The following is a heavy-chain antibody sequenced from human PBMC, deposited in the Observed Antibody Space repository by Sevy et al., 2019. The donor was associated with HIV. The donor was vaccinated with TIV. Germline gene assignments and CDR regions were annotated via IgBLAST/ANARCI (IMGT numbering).Heavy chain of an antibody. D-gene: IGHD3-22*01. CDR1: GKTLSDLS. J-gene: IGHJ4*02. Sequence: ASVKVSCNVSGKTLSDLSMHCVRQAPGKGLEWMGSFDPEDGETLYAQNFRARVTMTEDTSTDTAYMELSSLRSEDTAVYYCATTKDYYDSSGDPFDYWGQGSLVTVSS. V-gene: IGHV1-24*01. CDR3: ATTKDYYDSSGDPFDY. CDR2: FDPEDGET.